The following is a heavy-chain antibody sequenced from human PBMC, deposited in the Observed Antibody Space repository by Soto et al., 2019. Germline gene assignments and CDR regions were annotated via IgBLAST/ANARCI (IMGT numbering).Heavy chain of an antibody. CDR1: GITFSSYS. V-gene: IGHV3-23*01. CDR3: EKPTVGAFDI. D-gene: IGHD4-17*01. CDR2: ISGSGGST. J-gene: IGHJ3*02. Sequence: GSLIISCASSGITFSSYSMSLVRQAPGKGLEWVSAISGSGGSTYYADSVKGRFTISRDNSKNTLYLQMNSLRAEDTAVYYCEKPTVGAFDIWGQGTMVTVSS.